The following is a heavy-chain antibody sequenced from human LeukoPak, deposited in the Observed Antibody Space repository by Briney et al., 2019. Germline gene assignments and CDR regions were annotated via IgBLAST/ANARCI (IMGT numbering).Heavy chain of an antibody. CDR3: ARDAGRVRGVIRLPATDKNYYYYYGMDV. V-gene: IGHV4-4*07. CDR2: IYTSGST. CDR1: GGSISSYY. D-gene: IGHD3-10*01. Sequence: PSETLSLTCTVSGGSISSYYWSWIRQPVGKGLEWIGRIYTSGSTNYNPSLKSRVTMSVDTSKNQFSLKLSSVTAADTAVYYCARDAGRVRGVIRLPATDKNYYYYYGMDVWGQGTTVTVSS. J-gene: IGHJ6*02.